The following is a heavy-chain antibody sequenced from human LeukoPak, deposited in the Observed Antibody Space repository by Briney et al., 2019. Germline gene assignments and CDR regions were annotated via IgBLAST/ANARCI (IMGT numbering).Heavy chain of an antibody. V-gene: IGHV1-69*04. CDR1: GGTFSSYA. D-gene: IGHD4-17*01. CDR2: IIPILGIA. CDR3: ASKEGTVTTSTDMDV. J-gene: IGHJ6*02. Sequence: ASVKVSCKASGGTFSSYAISWVRQAPGQGLEWMGRIIPILGIANYAQKFQGRVTITADKSTSTAYMELSSLRSEDTAVYYCASKEGTVTTSTDMDVCGQGATVSASS.